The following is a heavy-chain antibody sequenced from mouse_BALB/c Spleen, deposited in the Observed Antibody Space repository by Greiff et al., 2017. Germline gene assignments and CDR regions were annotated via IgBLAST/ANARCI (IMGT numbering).Heavy chain of an antibody. CDR1: GFTFSSYA. CDR3: ARDEYGSSYAMDD. J-gene: IGHJ4*01. Sequence: EVQRVESGGGLVKPGGSLKLSCAASGFTFSSYAMSWVRQTPEKRLEWVATISSGGSYTYYPDSVKGRFTISRDNAKNTLYLQMSSLRSEDTAMYNCARDEYGSSYAMDDWGQGNSGTVSS. V-gene: IGHV5-9-3*01. CDR2: ISSGGSYT. D-gene: IGHD1-1*01.